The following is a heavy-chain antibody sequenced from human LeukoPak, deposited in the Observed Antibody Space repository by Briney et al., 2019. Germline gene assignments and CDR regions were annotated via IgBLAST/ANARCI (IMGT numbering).Heavy chain of an antibody. V-gene: IGHV4-34*01. D-gene: IGHD3-16*01. Sequence: SETLSLTCAVYGGSFSGYYWSWIRQPPGKGLEWIGEINHSGSTNYNPSLKSRVTISVDTSKNQFSLKLSSVTAADTAVYYCARRRSRSFGYWGQGTLVTVSS. J-gene: IGHJ4*02. CDR2: INHSGST. CDR1: GGSFSGYY. CDR3: ARRRSRSFGY.